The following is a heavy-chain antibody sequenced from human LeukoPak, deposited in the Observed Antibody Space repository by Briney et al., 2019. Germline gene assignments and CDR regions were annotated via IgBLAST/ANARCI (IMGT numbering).Heavy chain of an antibody. CDR1: GGSFSGYY. J-gene: IGHJ4*02. CDR2: INHSGST. V-gene: IGHV4-34*01. Sequence: SETLSLTCAVYGGSFSGYYWSWIRQPPGKGLEWIGEINHSGSTNYNPSLKSRVTISVDTSKNQFSLKLSSVTAADTAVYYCARATENGDSDYWGQGTLVTVSS. CDR3: ARATENGDSDY. D-gene: IGHD4-17*01.